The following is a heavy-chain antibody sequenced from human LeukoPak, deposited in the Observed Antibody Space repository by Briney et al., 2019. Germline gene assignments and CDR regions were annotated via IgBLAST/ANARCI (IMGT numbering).Heavy chain of an antibody. Sequence: GGSRRFSGQASGFPSISSKSPWFAQPPGKGLKWVSAIGTAGDTYYPGSVKGRFTISRENAKNSLYLQMNSLRAGDTAVYYCAREADYGDYFDYWGQGTLVTVSS. CDR3: AREADYGDYFDY. J-gene: IGHJ4*02. CDR1: GFPSISSK. D-gene: IGHD4-17*01. CDR2: IGTAGDT. V-gene: IGHV3-13*01.